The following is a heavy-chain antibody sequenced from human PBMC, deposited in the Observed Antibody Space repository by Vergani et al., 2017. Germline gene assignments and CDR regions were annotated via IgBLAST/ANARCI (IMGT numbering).Heavy chain of an antibody. CDR3: ARHRHGGYVRYYYGMDV. J-gene: IGHJ6*02. D-gene: IGHD5-12*01. CDR2: IDPSDSYT. CDR1: GYSFTSYW. Sequence: EVQLVQSGAEVKKPGESLKISCKGSGYSFTSYWISWVRQMPGKGLEWMGRIDPSDSYTNYSPSFQGHVTISADKSISTAYLQWSSLKASDTAMYYCARHRHGGYVRYYYGMDVWGQGTTVTVSS. V-gene: IGHV5-10-1*01.